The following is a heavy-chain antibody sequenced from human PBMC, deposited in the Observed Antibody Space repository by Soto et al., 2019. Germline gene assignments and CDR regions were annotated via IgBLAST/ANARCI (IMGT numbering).Heavy chain of an antibody. CDR1: GFTFSSYA. J-gene: IGHJ4*02. CDR3: AKTPPGPDCSSTSCYTPFDY. D-gene: IGHD2-2*01. CDR2: ISGSGGST. V-gene: IGHV3-23*01. Sequence: GGSLRLSCAASGFTFSSYAMSWVRQAPGKGLEWVSAISGSGGSTYYADSVKGRFTISRENSKNTLYLQMNSLRAEDSAVYYYAKTPPGPDCSSTSCYTPFDYWGQGTLVTVSS.